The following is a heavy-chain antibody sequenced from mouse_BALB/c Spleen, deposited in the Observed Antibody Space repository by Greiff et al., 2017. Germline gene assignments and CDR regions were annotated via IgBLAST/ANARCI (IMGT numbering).Heavy chain of an antibody. CDR2: INSNGGST. J-gene: IGHJ2*01. V-gene: IGHV5-6-3*01. CDR3: AREPPYDGSSYDD. D-gene: IGHD1-1*01. CDR1: GFTFSSYG. Sequence: EVQLVESGGGLVQPGGSLKLSCAASGFTFSSYGMSWVRQTPDKRLELVATINSNGGSTYYPDSVKGRFTISRDNAKNTLYLQMSSLKSEDTAMYYCAREPPYDGSSYDDWGQGTTLTVSS.